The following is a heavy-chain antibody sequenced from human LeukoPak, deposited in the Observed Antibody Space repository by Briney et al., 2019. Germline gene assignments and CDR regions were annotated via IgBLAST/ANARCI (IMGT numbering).Heavy chain of an antibody. D-gene: IGHD6-19*01. V-gene: IGHV3-23*01. J-gene: IGHJ4*02. CDR3: AKPASGWYRFDY. Sequence: GGSLRLSCAASGFTFSSYGMHWVRQAPGKGLEWVSSISGGSTYYADSVKGRFTISRDNSKNTLYLQMNSLRAEDTAVYYCAKPASGWYRFDYWGQGTLVTVSS. CDR2: ISGGST. CDR1: GFTFSSYG.